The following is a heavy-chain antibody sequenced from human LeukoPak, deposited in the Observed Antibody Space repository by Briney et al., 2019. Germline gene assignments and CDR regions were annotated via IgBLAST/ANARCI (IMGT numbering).Heavy chain of an antibody. J-gene: IGHJ4*02. CDR2: MNPNSGNT. Sequence: ASVKVSCKASGHTFTSYDINWVRQATGQGLEWMGWMNPNSGNTGYAQKFQGRVTMTRNTSISTAYMELSSLRSEDTAVYYCARGPRAAPLSTQILRYFDWPPFDYWGQGTLVTVPS. CDR1: GHTFTSYD. CDR3: ARGPRAAPLSTQILRYFDWPPFDY. V-gene: IGHV1-8*01. D-gene: IGHD3-9*01.